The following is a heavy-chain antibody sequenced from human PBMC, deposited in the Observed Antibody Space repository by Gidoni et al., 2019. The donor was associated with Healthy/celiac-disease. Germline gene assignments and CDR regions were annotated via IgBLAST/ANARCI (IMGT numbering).Heavy chain of an antibody. D-gene: IGHD3-3*01. J-gene: IGHJ6*03. V-gene: IGHV1-8*01. CDR1: GYTFTSYD. Sequence: QVQLVQSGAEVKKPGASVKVSCKASGYTFTSYDINWVRQATGPGLEWMGWMNPNSGNTGYAQKFQDRVTMTRNTSISTAYMELSSLRSEDTAVYYCARGGRITIFGVVIIRPYSYYYYYMDVWGKGTTVTVSS. CDR2: MNPNSGNT. CDR3: ARGGRITIFGVVIIRPYSYYYYYMDV.